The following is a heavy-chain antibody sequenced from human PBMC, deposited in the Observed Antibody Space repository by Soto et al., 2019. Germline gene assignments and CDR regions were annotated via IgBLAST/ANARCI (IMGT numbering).Heavy chain of an antibody. J-gene: IGHJ4*02. CDR3: ARGCDSVACYGFY. CDR1: GFSFSGHW. CDR2: IKSDGSDT. D-gene: IGHD5-18*01. Sequence: GGSLRLSCAASGFSFSGHWMHWVRQAPGKGLAWVSGIKSDGSDTNYADSVKGRLTVSRDNAKNTLYLQMSSLSAEDTAVYFCARGCDSVACYGFYWGQGALVTVSS. V-gene: IGHV3-74*01.